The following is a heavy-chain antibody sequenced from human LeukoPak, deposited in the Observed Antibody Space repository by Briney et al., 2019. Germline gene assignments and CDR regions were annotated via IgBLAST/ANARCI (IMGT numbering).Heavy chain of an antibody. CDR1: GYTFTGYY. CDR2: INPNSGGT. J-gene: IGHJ4*02. V-gene: IGHV1-2*04. CDR3: AGEYCGGDCPHDY. D-gene: IGHD2-21*02. Sequence: ASVKVSCKASGYTFTGYYMHWVRQAPGQGLEWMGWINPNSGGTNYAQKFQDWVTMTRDTSITTAYMELSRLRSDDTAVFYCAGEYCGGDCPHDYWGQGTLVTVSS.